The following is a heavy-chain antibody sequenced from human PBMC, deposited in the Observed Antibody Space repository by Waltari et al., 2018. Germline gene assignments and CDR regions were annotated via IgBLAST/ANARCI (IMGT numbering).Heavy chain of an antibody. V-gene: IGHV4-39*07. CDR1: GGSISSSSYY. D-gene: IGHD3-3*01. Sequence: QLQLQESGPGLVKPSETLSLTCPVSGGSISSSSYYWGLIRQPPGKGLEWIGSIYYSGSTYYNPSLKSRVTISVDTSKNQFSLKLSSVTAADTAVYYCARGLTLLRFSDYWGQGTLVTVSS. J-gene: IGHJ4*02. CDR2: IYYSGST. CDR3: ARGLTLLRFSDY.